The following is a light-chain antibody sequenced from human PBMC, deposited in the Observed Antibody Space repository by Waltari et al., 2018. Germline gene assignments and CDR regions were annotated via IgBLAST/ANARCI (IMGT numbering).Light chain of an antibody. V-gene: IGLV2-8*01. CDR1: SGDIGAYNS. CDR3: NSFAGSDTVV. Sequence: QSALTQPPSASGSPGQSVTISCTGTSGDIGAYNSVNWYRQHPGKVPKLMIYDVNRRPSGCPDRFSGSKSGNTASLTVSGLQPEDEAVCYCNSFAGSDTVVFGGGTTLTVL. CDR2: DVN. J-gene: IGLJ2*01.